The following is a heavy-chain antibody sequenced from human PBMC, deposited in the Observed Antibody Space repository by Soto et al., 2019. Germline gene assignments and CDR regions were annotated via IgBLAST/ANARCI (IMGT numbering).Heavy chain of an antibody. Sequence: GGSLRLSCAASGFTFSSYGMHWVRQAPGKGLEWVAVIWYDGSNKYYADSVKGRFTISRDNSKNTLYLQMNSLRAEDTAVYYCAKEVSQYYYYYMDVWGKGTTVTVSS. V-gene: IGHV3-33*06. CDR1: GFTFSSYG. CDR3: AKEVSQYYYYYMDV. CDR2: IWYDGSNK. J-gene: IGHJ6*03.